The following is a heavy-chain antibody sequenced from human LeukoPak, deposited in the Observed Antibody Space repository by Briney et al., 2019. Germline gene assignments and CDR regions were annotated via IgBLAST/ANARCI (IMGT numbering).Heavy chain of an antibody. V-gene: IGHV3-21*01. D-gene: IGHD5-18*01. CDR2: ISSSSGFI. Sequence: GGSLRLSCAASGFTFNSYTMNWVRQAPGKGLEWVSSISSSSGFIYYADSLRGRFTIPRDNTKTSLHLQMNSLRAEDTAVYYCVRSGFSFGYQGENYYGMDVWGQGTTVTVSS. CDR1: GFTFNSYT. CDR3: VRSGFSFGYQGENYYGMDV. J-gene: IGHJ6*02.